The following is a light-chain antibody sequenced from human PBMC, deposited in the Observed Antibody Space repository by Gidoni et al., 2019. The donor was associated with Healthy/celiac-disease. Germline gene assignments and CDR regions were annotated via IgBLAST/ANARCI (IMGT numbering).Light chain of an antibody. CDR1: QDISNY. CDR3: QQYDNLLLT. CDR2: DAS. J-gene: IGKJ4*01. Sequence: DIQMTPSPSSLSASVGDRVTITCQASQDISNYLYWYQQKPGKAPKLLIYDASNLETGVPSRFSGSGSGTDFTFTISSLQPEDIATYYCQQYDNLLLTFGGGTKVEIK. V-gene: IGKV1-33*01.